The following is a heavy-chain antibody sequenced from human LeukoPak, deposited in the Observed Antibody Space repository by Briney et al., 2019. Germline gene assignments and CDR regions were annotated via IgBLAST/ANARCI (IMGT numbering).Heavy chain of an antibody. V-gene: IGHV3-11*04. J-gene: IGHJ4*02. CDR3: ARADCSSTSCYELDY. D-gene: IGHD2-2*01. CDR1: GFTFSDYY. CDR2: ISSSDTTI. Sequence: PGGSLRLSCAGSGFTFSDYYMSWIRQAPGKGLEWVSYISSSDTTIYYADSVKGRFTISRDNAQNLLYLQMNTLRADDTAVYYCARADCSSTSCYELDYWGQGTLVTVSS.